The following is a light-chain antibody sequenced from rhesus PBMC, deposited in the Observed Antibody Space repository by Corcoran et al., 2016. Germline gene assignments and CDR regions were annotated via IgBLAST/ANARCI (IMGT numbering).Light chain of an antibody. V-gene: IGKV2-78*01. Sequence: DVVMTQTPLSLPVTPGEPASISCRSSQSLLGSDGFTHLHWYLQKPGQSPQLLLYLISNRASGVPDRFSGGGSGTDFTLKISRVEAEDVGVYYCMQTLQTPLTFGGGTKVEIK. J-gene: IGKJ4*01. CDR3: MQTLQTPLT. CDR2: LIS. CDR1: QSLLGSDGFTH.